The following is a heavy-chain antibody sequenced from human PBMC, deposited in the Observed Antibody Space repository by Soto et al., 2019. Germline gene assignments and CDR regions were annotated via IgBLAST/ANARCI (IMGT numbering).Heavy chain of an antibody. CDR3: ARGAWIQLWSFADYFDY. CDR1: GDSVSSNSAA. J-gene: IGHJ4*02. CDR2: TYYRSKWYN. D-gene: IGHD5-18*01. Sequence: QSQTLSLTCAISGDSVSSNSAAWNWIRQSPSRGLEWLGRTYYRSKWYNDYAVSVKSRITINPDTSKNQFSLQLNSVTPEDTAVYYCARGAWIQLWSFADYFDYWGQGTLVTVSS. V-gene: IGHV6-1*01.